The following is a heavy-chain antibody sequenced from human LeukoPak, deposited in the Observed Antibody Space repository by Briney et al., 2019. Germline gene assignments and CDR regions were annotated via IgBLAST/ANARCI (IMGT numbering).Heavy chain of an antibody. D-gene: IGHD5-24*01. V-gene: IGHV7-4-1*02. CDR3: ARFPHFTEMATGPNTLDDY. CDR2: INTNTGNP. CDR1: GYTFTSYA. Sequence: ASVKVSCKASGYTFTSYAMNWVRQAPGQGLEWMGWINTNTGNPTYAQGFTGRFVFFLDTSVSTAYLQISSLKAEDTAVYYCARFPHFTEMATGPNTLDDYWGQGTLVTVSS. J-gene: IGHJ4*02.